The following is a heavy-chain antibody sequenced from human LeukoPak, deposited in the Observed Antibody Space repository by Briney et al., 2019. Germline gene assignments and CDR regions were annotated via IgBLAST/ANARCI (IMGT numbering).Heavy chain of an antibody. CDR1: GFTYSAYW. D-gene: IGHD3-3*01. Sequence: PGGSLRLSCSDSGFTYSAYWMHWVRQAPGKGLVWVSYVDNDGRGTAYVDSVKGRFTISRDNAKNTVYLQMNSLRVDDTAVYYCARDGSGSIDLDHWGQGTLVTVSS. CDR2: VDNDGRGT. CDR3: ARDGSGSIDLDH. V-gene: IGHV3-74*01. J-gene: IGHJ4*02.